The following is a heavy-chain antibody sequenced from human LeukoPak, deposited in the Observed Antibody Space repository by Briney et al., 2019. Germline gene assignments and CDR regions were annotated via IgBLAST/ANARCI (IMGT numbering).Heavy chain of an antibody. V-gene: IGHV3-48*03. CDR2: ISSSGSTI. J-gene: IGHJ4*02. CDR1: GFTFSSYG. D-gene: IGHD3-10*01. CDR3: ARDVWRRGFDY. Sequence: GGSLRLACAASGFTFSSYGMNWVRQAPGKGLEWVSYISSSGSTIYYADSVKGRFTISRDNAENSLYLQMNSLRAEDTAVYYCARDVWRRGFDYWGQGTLVTVSS.